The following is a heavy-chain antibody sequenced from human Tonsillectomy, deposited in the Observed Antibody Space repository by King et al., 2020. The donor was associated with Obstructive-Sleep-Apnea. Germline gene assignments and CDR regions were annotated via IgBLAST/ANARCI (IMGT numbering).Heavy chain of an antibody. CDR1: GYPFTGYY. CDR3: ARDSDTYGFGLGY. J-gene: IGHJ4*02. D-gene: IGHD5-18*01. V-gene: IGHV1-2*02. Sequence: VQLVESGAEVKKPGASVRVSCKASGYPFTGYYMHWVRQAPGQGLEWMGWINPNSGGTNCAQKFQGRVTMTRDTSISTAYLELSSLRSDVTAVYYCARDSDTYGFGLGYWGPGTLVTVSS. CDR2: INPNSGGT.